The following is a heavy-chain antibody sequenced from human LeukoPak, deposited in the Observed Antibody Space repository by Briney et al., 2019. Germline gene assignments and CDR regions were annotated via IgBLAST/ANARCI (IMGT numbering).Heavy chain of an antibody. CDR2: IIPIFGTV. CDR1: GGTFSSYA. CDR3: ARDVNYYDSSGYYYFDY. Sequence: ASVKVSCKASGGTFSSYAISWVRQAPGQGLEWMGGIIPIFGTVNYAQKFQGRVTITADESTSTAYMELSSLRSEDTAVYYCARDVNYYDSSGYYYFDYWGQGTLVTVSS. D-gene: IGHD3-22*01. J-gene: IGHJ4*02. V-gene: IGHV1-69*13.